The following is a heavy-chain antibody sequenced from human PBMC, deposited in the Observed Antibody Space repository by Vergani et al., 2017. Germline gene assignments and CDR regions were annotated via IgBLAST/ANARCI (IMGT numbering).Heavy chain of an antibody. Sequence: QVQLQESGPGLVKPSQTLSLTCTVSGGSISSYYWSWIRQPPGKGLEWIGYIYYSGSTNYNPSLKSRVTISVDTSKDQFSLKLSSVTAAATAVYYCARDAGYCSSTSCSDAFDIWGQGTMVTVSA. D-gene: IGHD2-2*01. CDR3: ARDAGYCSSTSCSDAFDI. J-gene: IGHJ3*02. V-gene: IGHV4-59*01. CDR1: GGSISSYY. CDR2: IYYSGST.